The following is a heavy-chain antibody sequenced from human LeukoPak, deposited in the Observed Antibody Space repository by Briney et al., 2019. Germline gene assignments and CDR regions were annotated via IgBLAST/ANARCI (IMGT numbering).Heavy chain of an antibody. V-gene: IGHV1-2*02. Sequence: ASVKVPCKASGYTFTGYYMYWVRLAPGQGLEWVGWINPNSGGTNYAQKFQGRVTMTRDTSISTAYMELSRLGSDDTAVYYCPRGPHYYDPPDYWGQGTLVTVSS. J-gene: IGHJ4*02. D-gene: IGHD3-22*01. CDR3: PRGPHYYDPPDY. CDR1: GYTFTGYY. CDR2: INPNSGGT.